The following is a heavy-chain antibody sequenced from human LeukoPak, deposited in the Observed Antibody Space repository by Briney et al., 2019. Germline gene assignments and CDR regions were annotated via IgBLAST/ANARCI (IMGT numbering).Heavy chain of an antibody. D-gene: IGHD6-13*01. Sequence: GASVKVSCKASGYTFNTYGISWVRQAPGQGLEWMGWINPNSGGTNYAQKFQGRVTMTRDTSISTAYMELSRLRSDDTAVYYCASIAAAESDYWGQGTLVTVSS. V-gene: IGHV1-2*02. CDR1: GYTFNTYG. CDR3: ASIAAAESDY. CDR2: INPNSGGT. J-gene: IGHJ4*02.